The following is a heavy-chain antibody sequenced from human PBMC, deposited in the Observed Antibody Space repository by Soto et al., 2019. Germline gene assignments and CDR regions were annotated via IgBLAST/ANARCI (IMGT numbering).Heavy chain of an antibody. V-gene: IGHV4-59*01. J-gene: IGHJ4*02. Sequence: PSETLSLTCIVSGGSISGSYWSWIRQSPGKGLEWLGYVYYTGSTNCSPSLRSRVSISVDTSKNEFSLRLSSVTAADTAVYFCARSVAVPGAHIDYWGQGTQVTVYS. D-gene: IGHD6-19*01. CDR1: GGSISGSY. CDR3: ARSVAVPGAHIDY. CDR2: VYYTGST.